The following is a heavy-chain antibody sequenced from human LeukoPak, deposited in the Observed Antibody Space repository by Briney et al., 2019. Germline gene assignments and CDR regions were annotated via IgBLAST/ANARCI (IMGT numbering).Heavy chain of an antibody. CDR1: GYTFTGHY. D-gene: IGHD3-9*01. Sequence: ASVKVSCKASGYTFTGHYMHWVRQAPGQGLEWMGWINPNSGGTNYAQKFQGRVTMTRDTSIRTAYMEVSRLRSDDTAVYYCARSPDILTGENFDYWGQGTLVTVSS. J-gene: IGHJ4*02. V-gene: IGHV1-2*02. CDR2: INPNSGGT. CDR3: ARSPDILTGENFDY.